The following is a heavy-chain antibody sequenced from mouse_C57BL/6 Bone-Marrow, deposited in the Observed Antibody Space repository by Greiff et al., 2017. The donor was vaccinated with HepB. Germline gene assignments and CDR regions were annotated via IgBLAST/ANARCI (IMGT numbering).Heavy chain of an antibody. CDR2: IDPETGGT. CDR1: GYTFTDYE. CDR3: TRSDYYGSSHDY. V-gene: IGHV1-15*01. Sequence: VQGVESGAELVRPGASVTLSCKASGYTFTDYEMHWVKQTPVHGLEWIGAIDPETGGTAYNQKFKGKAILTADKSSSTAYMELRSLTSEDSAVYYCTRSDYYGSSHDYWGQGTTLTVSS. D-gene: IGHD1-1*01. J-gene: IGHJ2*01.